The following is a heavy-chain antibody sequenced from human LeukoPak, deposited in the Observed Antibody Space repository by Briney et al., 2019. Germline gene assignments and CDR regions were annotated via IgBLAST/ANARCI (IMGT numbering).Heavy chain of an antibody. CDR3: ARDSRRYRGLLPYYYYGMDV. CDR2: IKQDGSEK. CDR1: GFTFSSYW. Sequence: GGSLRLSCAASGFTFSSYWMSWVRQAPGKGLEWVANIKQDGSEKYYVDSVKGRFTISRGNAKNSLYLQMNSLRAEDTAVYYCARDSRRYRGLLPYYYYGMDVWGQGTTVTVS. J-gene: IGHJ6*02. V-gene: IGHV3-7*01. D-gene: IGHD1-26*01.